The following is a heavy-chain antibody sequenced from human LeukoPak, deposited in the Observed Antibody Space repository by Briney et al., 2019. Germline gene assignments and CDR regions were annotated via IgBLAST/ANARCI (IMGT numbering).Heavy chain of an antibody. CDR2: VSGSGAGT. D-gene: IGHD2-21*01. CDR3: AKAPVTSCRGAYCYPFDS. J-gene: IGHJ4*02. CDR1: GFTFNTYA. Sequence: GGSLRLSCAASGFTFNTYAMSWVRQAPGKGLEWVAAVSGSGAGTYYADSVRGRFTISRDNSKNTLYLQMNSLRAEDAAVYFCAKAPVTSCRGAYCYPFDSWGQGTLVTVSS. V-gene: IGHV3-23*01.